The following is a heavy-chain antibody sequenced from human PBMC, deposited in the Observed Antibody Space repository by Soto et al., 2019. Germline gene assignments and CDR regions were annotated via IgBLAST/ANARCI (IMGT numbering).Heavy chain of an antibody. D-gene: IGHD2-2*01. V-gene: IGHV3-23*01. CDR3: AKAQGYCSSTSCYDGYFQH. J-gene: IGHJ1*01. Sequence: EVQLLESGGGLVQPGGSLRLSCAASGFTFSSYAMSWVRQAPGKGLEWVSAISGSGGSTYYADSVKGRFTISRDNSKNTLYLHMNSLRAEDTAVYYCAKAQGYCSSTSCYDGYFQHWGQGTLVTVSS. CDR1: GFTFSSYA. CDR2: ISGSGGST.